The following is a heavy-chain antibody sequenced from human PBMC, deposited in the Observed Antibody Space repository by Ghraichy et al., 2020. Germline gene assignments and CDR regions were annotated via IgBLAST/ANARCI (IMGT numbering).Heavy chain of an antibody. Sequence: SETLSLTCAVSGDSMSSGGWWSWVRQSPGKGLEGIGEIDRSGTSYYRPSLVGRVNILAEKSKNQFSLTLTSVTAADTAMYFCTKGNGLYSLHYWGQGILVTVSS. CDR1: GDSMSSGGW. D-gene: IGHD6-19*01. CDR3: TKGNGLYSLHY. J-gene: IGHJ4*02. CDR2: IDRSGTS. V-gene: IGHV4-4*02.